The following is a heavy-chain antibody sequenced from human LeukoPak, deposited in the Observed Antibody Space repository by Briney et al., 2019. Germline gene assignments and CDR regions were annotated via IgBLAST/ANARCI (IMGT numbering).Heavy chain of an antibody. CDR1: GFSFSSYW. J-gene: IGHJ4*02. CDR3: ARDLVGDTPPLGY. D-gene: IGHD1-26*01. V-gene: IGHV3-7*01. Sequence: GGSLRLSCAASGFSFSSYWMSWVRQAPGKGLEWVANIKEDGSDKNYVDTVKGRFTISRDNSKNTLFLQMNSLRAEDTAVYYCARDLVGDTPPLGYWGQGTLVTVSS. CDR2: IKEDGSDK.